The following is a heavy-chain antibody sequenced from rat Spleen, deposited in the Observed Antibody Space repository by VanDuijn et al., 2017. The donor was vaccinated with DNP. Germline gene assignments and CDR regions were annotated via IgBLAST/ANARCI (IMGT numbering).Heavy chain of an antibody. J-gene: IGHJ1*01. CDR2: ISSGENT. CDR1: GFSLASYG. CDR3: SRVLYNGYQRHYWSFDF. D-gene: IGHD1-6*01. V-gene: IGHV2S12*01. Sequence: VQLQESGPGLVQPSQTLSLTCTVSGFSLASYGLNWVRQPPGKGLEWIAAISSGENTYYNPALKSRLSISRDTSKSQVFLRMNSLQTEDTAIYFCSRVLYNGYQRHYWSFDFWGPGTMVTVSS.